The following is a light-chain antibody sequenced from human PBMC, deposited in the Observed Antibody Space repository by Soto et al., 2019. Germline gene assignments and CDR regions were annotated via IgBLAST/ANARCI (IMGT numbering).Light chain of an antibody. Sequence: DIQLTQSPSFLSASVGDRVTITCRASQGISSYLAWYQQKPGKAPKLLIYAASTLQSGVPSRFSGSGSGTEFTLTISSLQPEDFATYYCQQRRYWPVTFGQGTKVEIK. V-gene: IGKV1-9*01. CDR3: QQRRYWPVT. J-gene: IGKJ1*01. CDR1: QGISSY. CDR2: AAS.